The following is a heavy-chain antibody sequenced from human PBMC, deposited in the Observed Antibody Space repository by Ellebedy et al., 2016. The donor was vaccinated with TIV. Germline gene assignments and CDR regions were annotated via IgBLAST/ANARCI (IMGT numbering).Heavy chain of an antibody. CDR2: IIPILGIA. J-gene: IGHJ4*02. Sequence: AASVKVSCKASGYTFISYFMHWVRQAPGQGLEWMGRIIPILGIANYAQKFQGRVTITADKSTSTAYMELSSLRSEDTAVYYCARDIVVVTAIHVYFDYWGQGTLVTVSS. CDR3: ARDIVVVTAIHVYFDY. D-gene: IGHD2-21*02. V-gene: IGHV1-69*04. CDR1: GYTFISYF.